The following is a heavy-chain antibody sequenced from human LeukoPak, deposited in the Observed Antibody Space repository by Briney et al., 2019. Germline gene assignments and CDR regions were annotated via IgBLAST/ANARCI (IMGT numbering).Heavy chain of an antibody. V-gene: IGHV3-23*01. CDR3: VMDIPLSA. CDR1: GFNLNSPA. D-gene: IGHD5-12*01. Sequence: GGSLRLSCAASGFNLNSPAMPGVRQAPGKGLEWVSLIASSGRNTYYTDSVRGRFTISRDNSKKTLSLQMKSLRVEDTAIYYCVMDIPLSAWGLGTMVTVSS. J-gene: IGHJ3*01. CDR2: IASSGRNT.